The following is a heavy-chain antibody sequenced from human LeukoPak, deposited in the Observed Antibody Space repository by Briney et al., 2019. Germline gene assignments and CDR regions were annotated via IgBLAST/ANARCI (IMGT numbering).Heavy chain of an antibody. V-gene: IGHV4-39*07. CDR2: IFHNGNT. CDR1: GGSISSSIYY. J-gene: IGHJ5*02. CDR3: AKEVVGP. Sequence: PSETLSLTCTVSGGSISSSIYYWGWIRQPPGKGLEWIGSIFHNGNTYYNSSLKSRLTVSVDTSKNPISLKLSSVTAADTAVYYCAKEVVGPWGQGTLVTVSS. D-gene: IGHD1-26*01.